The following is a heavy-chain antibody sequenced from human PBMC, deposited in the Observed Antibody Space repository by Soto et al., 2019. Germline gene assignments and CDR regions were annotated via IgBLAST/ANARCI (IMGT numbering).Heavy chain of an antibody. V-gene: IGHV3-66*01. Sequence: EVQLVESGGGLVQPGGSLRLSCAASGFTVSSNYMNWVRQAPGRGLEWVSVIYLGGSTYYADSVKGRFTISRDNSKNTLYLQMSSLRAEDTAIYYCARDNIPQWLGAFDIWGQGTMVTVSS. CDR1: GFTVSSNY. D-gene: IGHD6-19*01. CDR3: ARDNIPQWLGAFDI. J-gene: IGHJ3*02. CDR2: IYLGGST.